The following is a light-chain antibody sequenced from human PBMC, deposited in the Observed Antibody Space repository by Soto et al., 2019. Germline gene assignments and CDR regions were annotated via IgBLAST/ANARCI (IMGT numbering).Light chain of an antibody. CDR1: QSVSSSY. CDR3: QQYGNAPFT. CDR2: GAS. V-gene: IGKV3-20*01. J-gene: IGKJ3*01. Sequence: EIVLTQSPGTLSFSPGERATLTCRASQSVSSSYLAWFQQKPGQAPRLLIYGASSRATGIPDRFSGSGSGTDFTLTISGLEPEDFAAYYCQQYGNAPFTFGPGTKVDIK.